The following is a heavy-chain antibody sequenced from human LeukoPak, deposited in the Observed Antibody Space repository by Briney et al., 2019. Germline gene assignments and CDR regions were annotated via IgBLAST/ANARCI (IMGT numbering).Heavy chain of an antibody. D-gene: IGHD2-15*01. Sequence: GGSLRLSCAASGFTFSDSGMHWVRQASGKGLEWVGRIRSRANSYATAYAASVRGRFTISRDDSKNTAYLQMNSLRTEDTAVYYGTRRYCSGGSCYSDYWGQGTLVTVSS. V-gene: IGHV3-73*01. CDR1: GFTFSDSG. CDR2: IRSRANSYAT. CDR3: TRRYCSGGSCYSDY. J-gene: IGHJ4*02.